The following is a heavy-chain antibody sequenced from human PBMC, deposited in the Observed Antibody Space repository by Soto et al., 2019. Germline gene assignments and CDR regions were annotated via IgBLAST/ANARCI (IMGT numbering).Heavy chain of an antibody. V-gene: IGHV5-10-1*01. CDR1: GYSFTSYW. D-gene: IGHD3-22*01. CDR2: IDPSDSYT. CDR3: ARHKAFYYDNSGA. Sequence: GESLKISCKGSGYSFTSYWISWVRQMPGKGLEWMGRIDPSDSYTNNSPSFQGHVTMSADKSINTAYLQWSSLKASDSAMYYCARHKAFYYDNSGAWGQGSLVTVSS. J-gene: IGHJ5*02.